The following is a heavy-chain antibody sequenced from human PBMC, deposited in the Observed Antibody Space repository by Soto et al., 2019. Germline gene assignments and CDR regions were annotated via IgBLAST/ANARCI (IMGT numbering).Heavy chain of an antibody. J-gene: IGHJ4*02. CDR1: GFTFSDYN. V-gene: IGHV3-21*02. Sequence: DVQLVESGGGLVRPGGTLRLSCAAYGFTFSDYNMNWVRQSPGKGLEWVASVSSSGTYIYYGDSLEGRFTISRDNAKNSLYLQMISRRPDDTAVYYFARQAPKNRGRCADSWGQGTLVTVSS. D-gene: IGHD2-15*01. CDR3: ARQAPKNRGRCADS. CDR2: VSSSGTYI.